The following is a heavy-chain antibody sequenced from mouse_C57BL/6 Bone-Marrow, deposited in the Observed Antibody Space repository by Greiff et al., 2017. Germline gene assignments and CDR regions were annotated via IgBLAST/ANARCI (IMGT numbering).Heavy chain of an antibody. D-gene: IGHD2-4*01. J-gene: IGHJ2*01. CDR2: ISDGGSYT. V-gene: IGHV5-4*01. CDR3: ARDGDYDYDGGTLDY. CDR1: GFTFSSYA. Sequence: EVKVVESGGGLVKPGGSLKLSCAASGFTFSSYAMSWVRQTPEKRLEWVATISDGGSYTYYPDNVKGRFTISRDNAKNNLYLQMSHLKSEDTAMYYCARDGDYDYDGGTLDYWGKGTTRTVSS.